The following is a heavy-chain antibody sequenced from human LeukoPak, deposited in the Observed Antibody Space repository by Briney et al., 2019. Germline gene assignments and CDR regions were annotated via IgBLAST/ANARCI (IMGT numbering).Heavy chain of an antibody. Sequence: GGSLRLSCTASGLTFGDYAMSWVRQAPGKGLEWVGFIRSKAYGGTTEYAASVKGRFTISRDDSKSIAYLQMNSLKTEDTAVYYCTRSTTVTSNWFDPWGQGTLVTVSS. CDR2: IRSKAYGGTT. J-gene: IGHJ5*02. CDR1: GLTFGDYA. V-gene: IGHV3-49*04. CDR3: TRSTTVTSNWFDP. D-gene: IGHD4-17*01.